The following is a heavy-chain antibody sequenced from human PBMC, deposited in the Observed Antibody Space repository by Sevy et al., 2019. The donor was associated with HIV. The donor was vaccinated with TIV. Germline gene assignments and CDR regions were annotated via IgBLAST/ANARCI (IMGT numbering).Heavy chain of an antibody. Sequence: GGSLRLSCAASGFTFSSYAMNWVRQAPGKGLEWVSSISSSGRSTYYADSVEGRFTISRDNSENTLYLQMNSLRADDTAVYYCAKGYCSGGSCPRDYYYYGMDFWGQGTTVTVSS. V-gene: IGHV3-23*01. CDR2: ISSSGRST. J-gene: IGHJ6*02. CDR1: GFTFSSYA. CDR3: AKGYCSGGSCPRDYYYYGMDF. D-gene: IGHD2-15*01.